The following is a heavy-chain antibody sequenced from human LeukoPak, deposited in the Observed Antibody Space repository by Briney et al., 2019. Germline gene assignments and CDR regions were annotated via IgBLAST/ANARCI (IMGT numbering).Heavy chain of an antibody. D-gene: IGHD4-17*01. Sequence: SETLSLTCVVYGGSFSGSHWSWIRQPPGKGLEWIGEIKYSGSTTYNPSLKSRVTISADTSKNQFSLKLSSVTAADTAVYYCARRPTGIDYWGQGTLVTVSS. CDR2: IKYSGST. CDR3: ARRPTGIDY. J-gene: IGHJ4*02. V-gene: IGHV4-34*01. CDR1: GGSFSGSH.